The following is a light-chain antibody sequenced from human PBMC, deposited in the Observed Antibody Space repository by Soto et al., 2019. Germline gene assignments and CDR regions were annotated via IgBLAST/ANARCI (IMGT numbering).Light chain of an antibody. V-gene: IGLV4-69*01. Sequence: VLTQSPSASAYLGASVKLTCTLSSGHINYAVAWHQQQPEKGPRYLMKVNGDGSHNKGGGIPDRFSGSSSGAERYLTISSLQSEDEADYYCQTWSAGIVVFGGRTKVTVL. CDR1: SGHINYA. CDR2: VNGDGSH. CDR3: QTWSAGIVV. J-gene: IGLJ2*01.